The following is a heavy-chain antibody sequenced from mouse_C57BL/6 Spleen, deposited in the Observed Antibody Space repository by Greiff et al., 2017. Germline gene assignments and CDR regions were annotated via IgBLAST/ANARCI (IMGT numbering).Heavy chain of an antibody. V-gene: IGHV1-81*01. Sequence: QVQLKQSGAELARPGASVKLSCKASGYTFTSYGISWVKQRTGQGLEWIGEIYPRSGNTYYNEKFKGKATLTADKSSSTAYMELRSLTSEDSAVYFCANYDYDDGRFDYWGQGTTLTVSS. CDR3: ANYDYDDGRFDY. D-gene: IGHD2-4*01. CDR1: GYTFTSYG. J-gene: IGHJ2*01. CDR2: IYPRSGNT.